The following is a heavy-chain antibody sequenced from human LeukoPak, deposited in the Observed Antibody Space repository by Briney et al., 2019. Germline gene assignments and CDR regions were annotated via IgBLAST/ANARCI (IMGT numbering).Heavy chain of an antibody. CDR3: ARDLDDPDTALMTFDY. D-gene: IGHD5-18*01. CDR2: ISSSSSYI. J-gene: IGHJ4*02. V-gene: IGHV3-21*01. Sequence: PGGSLRLSCAASGFTFSSYSMNWVRQAPGKGLEWVSSISSSSSYIYYADSVKGRFTISRDNAKNSLYLQMNSLRAEDTAVYYFARDLDDPDTALMTFDYWGQGTLVNVSS. CDR1: GFTFSSYS.